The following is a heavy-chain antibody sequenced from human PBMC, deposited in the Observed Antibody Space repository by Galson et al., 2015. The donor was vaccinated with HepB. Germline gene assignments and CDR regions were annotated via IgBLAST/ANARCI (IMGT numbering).Heavy chain of an antibody. D-gene: IGHD2-8*01. Sequence: SLRLSCAASGFTFSNFAMTWVRQAPGKGLEWVSGVGGGDEATFYSASVKGRFTASRNNSKNTLYLQMNSLRAEDTAVYYCVKDALNHNGVWDWFDAWGQGTPVTVSS. CDR3: VKDALNHNGVWDWFDA. CDR2: VGGGDEAT. CDR1: GFTFSNFA. J-gene: IGHJ5*02. V-gene: IGHV3-23*01.